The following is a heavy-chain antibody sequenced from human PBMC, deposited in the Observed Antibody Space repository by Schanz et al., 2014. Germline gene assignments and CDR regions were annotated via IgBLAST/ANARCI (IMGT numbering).Heavy chain of an antibody. J-gene: IGHJ6*02. CDR2: ISFSGNTI. D-gene: IGHD5-12*01. V-gene: IGHV3-48*01. Sequence: VQLVESGGGVVQPGGSLRLSCAASGLIFSTYTLNWVRQAPGKGLEWISYISFSGNTIYYADSVKGRFTISRDNAKNSVFLQMNRLRAEDTAVYYCATEGPRGTRHPINYYYAMDNWGQGTKVTV. CDR3: ATEGPRGTRHPINYYYAMDN. CDR1: GLIFSTYT.